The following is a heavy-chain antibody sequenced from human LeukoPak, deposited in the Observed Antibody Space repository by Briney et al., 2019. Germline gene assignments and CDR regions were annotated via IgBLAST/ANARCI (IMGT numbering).Heavy chain of an antibody. CDR2: IYNWRTT. Sequence: PSETLSLNCTVSNGSINSYYWVLLRPPASTGLDLIGRIYNWRTTDYSPSLKSRLSMSLDTSKNQFYLTLRSVTAADTAVYYCGRQGYTASYYFLDYWSQGSLVTVSS. V-gene: IGHV4-4*07. D-gene: IGHD1-26*01. CDR3: GRQGYTASYYFLDY. J-gene: IGHJ4*02. CDR1: NGSINSYY.